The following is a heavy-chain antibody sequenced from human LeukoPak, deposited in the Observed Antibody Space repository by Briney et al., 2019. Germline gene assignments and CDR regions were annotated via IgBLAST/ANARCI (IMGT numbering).Heavy chain of an antibody. CDR1: GGTFSSYT. Sequence: ASVKVSCKASGGTFSSYTISWMRQAPGQGLEWMGRIIPILGIANYAQKFQGRVTITADKSTSTAYMELSSLRSEDTAVYYCARVGQQLAFDYWGQGTLVTVSS. V-gene: IGHV1-69*02. CDR3: ARVGQQLAFDY. J-gene: IGHJ4*02. D-gene: IGHD6-13*01. CDR2: IIPILGIA.